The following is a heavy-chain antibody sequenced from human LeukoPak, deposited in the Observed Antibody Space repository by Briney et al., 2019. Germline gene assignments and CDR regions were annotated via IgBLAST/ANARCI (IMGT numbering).Heavy chain of an antibody. CDR3: ARLSAYYYGSYFYYYMDV. V-gene: IGHV3-7*01. J-gene: IGHJ6*03. D-gene: IGHD3-10*01. CDR1: GFSFSSYW. Sequence: GGSLRLSCEASGFSFSSYWMTWVRQPPGKGPEWVANIKQDEGEKYSVDSVKGRFTISRDNAKNSVYLHMNSLRAEDTALYYCARLSAYYYGSYFYYYMDVWGKGTTVTVSS. CDR2: IKQDEGEK.